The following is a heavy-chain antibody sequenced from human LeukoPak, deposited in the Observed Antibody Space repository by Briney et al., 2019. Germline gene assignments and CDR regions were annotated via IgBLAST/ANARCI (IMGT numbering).Heavy chain of an antibody. D-gene: IGHD5-12*01. Sequence: PGRSLRLSCVASGFTFSSYSMNWVRQAPGKGLEWVSYISSSSSTIYYADSVKGRFTISRDNVKNSVYLQMNSLRAEDTGVYYCARALLGYSGYGTVDYWGQGTLVTVSS. J-gene: IGHJ4*02. V-gene: IGHV3-48*01. CDR3: ARALLGYSGYGTVDY. CDR2: ISSSSSTI. CDR1: GFTFSSYS.